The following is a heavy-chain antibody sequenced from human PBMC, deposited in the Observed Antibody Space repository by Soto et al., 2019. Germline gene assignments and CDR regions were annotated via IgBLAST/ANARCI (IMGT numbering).Heavy chain of an antibody. CDR3: VRLIGNSWLDS. Sequence: QVQLQQSGPGLVKPSQTLSLTCAISGDSDSSNSAVWNWIRQSPSRGLEWLGRTYYRSKWYIDYALSVKSRITIHPDISNNQVSLHLNSVPPDDTAVYYCVRLIGNSWLDSWGQGTLVSVSS. D-gene: IGHD2-8*01. CDR1: GDSDSSNSAV. CDR2: TYYRSKWYI. V-gene: IGHV6-1*01. J-gene: IGHJ5*01.